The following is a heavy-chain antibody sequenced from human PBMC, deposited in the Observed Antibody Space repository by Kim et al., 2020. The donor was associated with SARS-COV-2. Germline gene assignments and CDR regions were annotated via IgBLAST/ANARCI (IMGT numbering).Heavy chain of an antibody. CDR1: GFTFSSYA. CDR3: AKSLGYSYDYYYYYGMDV. D-gene: IGHD5-18*01. V-gene: IGHV3-23*01. Sequence: GGSLRLSCAASGFTFSSYAMSWVRQAPGKGLEWVSAISGSGGSTYYADSVKGRFTISRDNSKNTLYLQMNSLRAEDTAVYYCAKSLGYSYDYYYYYGMDVWGQGTTVTVSS. J-gene: IGHJ6*02. CDR2: ISGSGGST.